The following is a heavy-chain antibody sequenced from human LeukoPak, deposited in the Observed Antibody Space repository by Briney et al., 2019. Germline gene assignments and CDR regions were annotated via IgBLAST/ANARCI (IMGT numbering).Heavy chain of an antibody. Sequence: GGSLRLSCAASGFTFHNYGIHWVRQAPGKGLEWISYISSSGDTIFYADSVKGRFTISRDNAKNSLYLQMNSLRAEDTAVYYCARDSQLWSDAFDIWGQGTMVTVSS. D-gene: IGHD5-18*01. CDR1: GFTFHNYG. J-gene: IGHJ3*02. CDR2: ISSSGDTI. CDR3: ARDSQLWSDAFDI. V-gene: IGHV3-48*04.